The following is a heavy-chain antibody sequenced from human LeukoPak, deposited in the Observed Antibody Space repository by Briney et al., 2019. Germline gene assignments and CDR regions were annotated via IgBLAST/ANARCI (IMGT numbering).Heavy chain of an antibody. Sequence: PSQTLSLTCTVSGGSISSGTYYWSWIRQPAGKGLEWIGRIYTSGSTNYNPSLKSRVTISVDTSKNQFSLKLSSVTAADTAVYYCARGSGRDGYSPFDYWGQGTLVTVSS. J-gene: IGHJ4*02. V-gene: IGHV4-61*02. D-gene: IGHD5-24*01. CDR1: GGSISSGTYY. CDR2: IYTSGST. CDR3: ARGSGRDGYSPFDY.